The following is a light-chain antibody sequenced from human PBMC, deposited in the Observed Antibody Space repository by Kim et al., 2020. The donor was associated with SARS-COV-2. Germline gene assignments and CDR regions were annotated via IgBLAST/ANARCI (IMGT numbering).Light chain of an antibody. V-gene: IGLV3-21*02. J-gene: IGLJ2*01. CDR2: DDS. CDR3: QVWDTSSHHMI. Sequence: APGQTARITCGGNNIGSTSVHWYQQKAGQAPVLVRYDDSARPSGIPARFSGSNSGNTATLTISRVEAGDEADYYCQVWDTSSHHMIFGGGTQLTVL. CDR1: NIGSTS.